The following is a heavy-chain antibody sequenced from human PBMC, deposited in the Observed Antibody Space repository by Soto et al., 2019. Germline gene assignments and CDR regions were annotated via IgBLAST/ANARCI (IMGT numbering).Heavy chain of an antibody. CDR1: GFTFSTYG. V-gene: IGHV3-33*01. J-gene: IGHJ6*02. CDR3: ARDLDTALGYYYYYGMDV. D-gene: IGHD5-18*01. Sequence: GGSLRLSCAASGFTFSTYGMHWVRQAPGKGLEWVALIWHDGSKKYFADSVRGRFTISRDNSKNTHYLQMNSLRAEDTAVYYCARDLDTALGYYYYYGMDVWGQGTTVTVSS. CDR2: IWHDGSKK.